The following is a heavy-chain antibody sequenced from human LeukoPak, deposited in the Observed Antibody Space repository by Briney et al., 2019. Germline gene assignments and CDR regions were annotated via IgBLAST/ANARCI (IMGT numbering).Heavy chain of an antibody. CDR1: GFTFSSYS. CDR2: ISSSSSTI. V-gene: IGHV3-48*02. CDR3: ARDYYDSSGYYHGAY. Sequence: GGSLRLSCAASGFTFSSYSMIWVRQAPGKGLEWVSYISSSSSTIYYADSVKGRFTISRDNGKNSLYLQMNSLRDEDTAVYYCARDYYDSSGYYHGAYWGQGTLVTVSS. D-gene: IGHD3-22*01. J-gene: IGHJ4*02.